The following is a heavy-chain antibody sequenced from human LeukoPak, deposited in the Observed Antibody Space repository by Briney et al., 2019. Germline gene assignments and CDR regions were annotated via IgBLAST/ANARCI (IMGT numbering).Heavy chain of an antibody. CDR1: GGTFSSYA. CDR2: IIPIFGTA. Sequence: SVKVPCKASGGTFSSYAISWVRQAPGQGLEWMGGIIPIFGTANYAQKFQGRVTITADESTSTAYMELSSLRSEDTAVYYCAREILSYSSSWYVPDAFDIWGQGTMVTVSS. D-gene: IGHD6-13*01. CDR3: AREILSYSSSWYVPDAFDI. V-gene: IGHV1-69*01. J-gene: IGHJ3*02.